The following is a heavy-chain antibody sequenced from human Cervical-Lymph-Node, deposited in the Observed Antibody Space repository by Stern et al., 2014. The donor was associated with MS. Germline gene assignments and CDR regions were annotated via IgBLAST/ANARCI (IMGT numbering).Heavy chain of an antibody. CDR1: GFTFSSYG. D-gene: IGHD2-15*01. CDR3: AREGSFSDYCSGGSCSSFDY. V-gene: IGHV3-48*02. Sequence: QLVQSGGGLVQPGGSLRLSCAASGFTFSSYGMNWVRQAPGKGPEWVSHISSTSSTIYYADSVKGRFSISRDNAKNSLYLQMNSLRDEDTAVYYCAREGSFSDYCSGGSCSSFDYWGQGTLVTVSS. J-gene: IGHJ4*02. CDR2: ISSTSSTI.